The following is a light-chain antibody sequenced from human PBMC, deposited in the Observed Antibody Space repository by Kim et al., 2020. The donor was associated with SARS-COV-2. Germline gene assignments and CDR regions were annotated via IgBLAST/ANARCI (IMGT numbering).Light chain of an antibody. CDR3: AAWDDIQSGPV. J-gene: IGLJ2*01. CDR2: YDK. Sequence: VPISCSGSSPNIGSNTAIWYQQVPGTAPKLLIYYDKERPSGVPDRFSGSKSGTSASLAITGLQSGDEADYYCAAWDDIQSGPVFGGGTQLTVL. CDR1: SPNIGSNT. V-gene: IGLV1-44*01.